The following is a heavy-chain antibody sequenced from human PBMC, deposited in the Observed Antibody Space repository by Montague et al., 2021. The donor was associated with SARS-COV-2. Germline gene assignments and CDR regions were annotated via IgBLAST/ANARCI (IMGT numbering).Heavy chain of an antibody. J-gene: IGHJ4*02. V-gene: IGHV4-59*01. D-gene: IGHD5-24*01. CDR1: GGSISRYF. Sequence: GTLSLTCTVSGGSISRYFLNWIRQPPGKRPEWIGYVHNSGYTNYKHSLKSRVTISVDTSKNQFSLRLNSVTAADTAIYYCAYTASRDGYNWPLALDYWGQGTLVTVSS. CDR2: VHNSGYT. CDR3: AYTASRDGYNWPLALDY.